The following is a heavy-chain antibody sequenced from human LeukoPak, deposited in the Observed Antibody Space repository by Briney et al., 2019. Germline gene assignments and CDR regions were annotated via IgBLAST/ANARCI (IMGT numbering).Heavy chain of an antibody. CDR2: IYYSGST. J-gene: IGHJ4*02. D-gene: IGHD5-18*01. CDR3: AREVDTAMGNPFDY. V-gene: IGHV4-59*01. CDR1: GGSISSYC. Sequence: SETLSLTCTVSGGSISSYCWSWIRQPPGKGLEWIWYIYYSGSTNYNPSLKSRVTISVDTSKNQFSLKLSSVTAADTAVYYCAREVDTAMGNPFDYWGQGTLVTVSS.